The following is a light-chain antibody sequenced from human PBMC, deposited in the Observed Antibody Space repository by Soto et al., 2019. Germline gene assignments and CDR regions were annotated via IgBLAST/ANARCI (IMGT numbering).Light chain of an antibody. CDR2: DNN. Sequence: QPVLTQPPSVSGAPGQRVIISCTGSSSNIGAGYDVHWYQQLPGTAPRLLIYDNNNRPSGVPARFSVSKSDTSASLAITGPQRGDGVDYYCQPYDSTLGGSYVFGPGTNLPV. V-gene: IGLV1-40*01. CDR1: SSNIGAGYD. J-gene: IGLJ1*01. CDR3: QPYDSTLGGSYV.